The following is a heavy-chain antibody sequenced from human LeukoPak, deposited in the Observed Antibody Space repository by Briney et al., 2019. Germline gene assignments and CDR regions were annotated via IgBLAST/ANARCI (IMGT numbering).Heavy chain of an antibody. Sequence: SETLSLTCTVSGGSISSYYWSWIRQPPGKGLEWIGYIYYSGSTNYNPSLKSRVTISVDTSNNQFSLKLSSVTAADTAVYYCARDASSRGWFEPWGQGTRVTVSS. D-gene: IGHD6-19*01. V-gene: IGHV4-59*12. J-gene: IGHJ5*02. CDR3: ARDASSRGWFEP. CDR2: IYYSGST. CDR1: GGSISSYY.